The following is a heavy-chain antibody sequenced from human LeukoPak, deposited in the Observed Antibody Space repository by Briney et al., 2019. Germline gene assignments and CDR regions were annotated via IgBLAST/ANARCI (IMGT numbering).Heavy chain of an antibody. J-gene: IGHJ4*02. D-gene: IGHD5-18*01. CDR2: IRYDGSNK. Sequence: GGSLRLSCASSGFTFSSYGMHWVRQAPGKGLEWVAFIRYDGSNKYYADSVKGRFTISRDNSKNTLYLQMNSLRAEDTAVYYCANREGGYTYDPFDYWGQGTLVTVSS. CDR3: ANREGGYTYDPFDY. CDR1: GFTFSSYG. V-gene: IGHV3-30*02.